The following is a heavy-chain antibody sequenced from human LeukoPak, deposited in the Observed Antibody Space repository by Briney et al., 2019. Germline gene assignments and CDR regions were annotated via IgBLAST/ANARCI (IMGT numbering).Heavy chain of an antibody. V-gene: IGHV1-18*01. CDR1: GYTFTSCG. CDR3: ARDNPFIVGATIQYY. Sequence: ASVKVSCKASGYTFTSCGISWVRQAPGQRLEWMGWINAGNGNTKYSQKFQGRVTITRDTSTSTAYMELRSLRSDDTAVYYCARDNPFIVGATIQYYWGQGTLVTVSS. CDR2: INAGNGNT. D-gene: IGHD1-26*01. J-gene: IGHJ4*02.